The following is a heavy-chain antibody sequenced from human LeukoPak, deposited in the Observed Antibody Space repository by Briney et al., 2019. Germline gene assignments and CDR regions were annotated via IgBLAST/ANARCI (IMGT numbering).Heavy chain of an antibody. Sequence: GRSLRLSCAASGFTFSSYWMAWVRQAPGKGLEWVANIKHNGDDLNYVDSVEDRFTISRDNAQNSLYLHMTSLRVEDTAAYYCARELRTFDSWGQGTLVTVSS. D-gene: IGHD3-16*01. V-gene: IGHV3-7*01. CDR3: ARELRTFDS. CDR2: IKHNGDDL. J-gene: IGHJ4*02. CDR1: GFTFSSYW.